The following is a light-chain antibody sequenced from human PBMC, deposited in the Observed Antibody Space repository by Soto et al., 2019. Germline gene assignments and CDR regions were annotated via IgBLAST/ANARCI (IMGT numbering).Light chain of an antibody. Sequence: EIVLTQSPATLSLSPGERATLSCRASQNINSYLAWYQQKPGQAPRLLIHDASYRATGIPARFSGSGSGTDFTLTISSLEPEDFAGYYCQHRDTFTFGPGTKVYI. CDR3: QHRDTFT. CDR1: QNINSY. CDR2: DAS. J-gene: IGKJ3*01. V-gene: IGKV3-11*01.